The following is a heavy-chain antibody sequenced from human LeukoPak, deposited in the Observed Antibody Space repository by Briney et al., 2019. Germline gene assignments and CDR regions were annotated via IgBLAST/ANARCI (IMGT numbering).Heavy chain of an antibody. Sequence: SVKVSCKASGGTFSSYAISWVRQAPGQGLEWMGGIIPIFGTANYAQKFQGRVTITADESTSTAYMELSSLRSEDTAVYYCARDPYYYDSSGYPEETYFDYWGQGTLVTVSS. J-gene: IGHJ4*02. CDR1: GGTFSSYA. CDR3: ARDPYYYDSSGYPEETYFDY. CDR2: IIPIFGTA. V-gene: IGHV1-69*13. D-gene: IGHD3-22*01.